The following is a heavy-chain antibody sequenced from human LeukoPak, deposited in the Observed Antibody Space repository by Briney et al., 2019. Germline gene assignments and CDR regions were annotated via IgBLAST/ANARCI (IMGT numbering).Heavy chain of an antibody. CDR3: ARDLHYWAAMDV. D-gene: IGHD2-8*02. CDR2: IGSDGKT. Sequence: GGSLRLSCAASGFTFSGYAMSWVRQAPGKGLEWVSGIGSDGKTHYAESVQGRFANSRDPSKTTLYLQMNSLRTEDTALYYCARDLHYWAAMDVWGQGTTVTVSS. CDR1: GFTFSGYA. V-gene: IGHV3-23*01. J-gene: IGHJ6*02.